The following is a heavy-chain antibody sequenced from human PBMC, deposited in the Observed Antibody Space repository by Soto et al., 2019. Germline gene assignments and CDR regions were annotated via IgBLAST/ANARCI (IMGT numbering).Heavy chain of an antibody. Sequence: GGSLRLSCAASGFTFSSYGMHWVRQAPGKGLEWVAVIWYDGSNKYYADSVKGRFTISRDNSKNTLYLQMNSLRAEDTAVYYCARDGRWVGGWPGYYYYYMDVWGKGTTVTVSS. J-gene: IGHJ6*03. CDR1: GFTFSSYG. CDR3: ARDGRWVGGWPGYYYYYMDV. V-gene: IGHV3-33*01. CDR2: IWYDGSNK. D-gene: IGHD6-19*01.